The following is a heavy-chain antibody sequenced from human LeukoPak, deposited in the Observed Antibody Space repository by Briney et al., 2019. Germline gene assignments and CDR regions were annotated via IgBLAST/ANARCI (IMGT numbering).Heavy chain of an antibody. Sequence: SVKVSCKASGGTFSSYAISWVRQAPGQGLEWMGGIIPIFGTANYAQKFQGRVTITTDESTSTAYMELSSLRSEDTAVYYCARGSELRPPAYYYYMDVWGKGTTVTVSS. CDR1: GGTFSSYA. CDR2: IIPIFGTA. J-gene: IGHJ6*03. V-gene: IGHV1-69*05. D-gene: IGHD1-26*01. CDR3: ARGSELRPPAYYYYMDV.